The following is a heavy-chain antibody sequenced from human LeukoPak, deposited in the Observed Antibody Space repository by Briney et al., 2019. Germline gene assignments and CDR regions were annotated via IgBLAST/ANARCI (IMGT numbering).Heavy chain of an antibody. CDR1: GFTFSSYW. CDR2: INSDGSST. D-gene: IGHD3-3*01. Sequence: GGSLRLSCAASGFTFSSYWMPWVRQAPGKGLVWVSRINSDGSSTSYADSVKGRFTISRDNAKNTLYLQMNSLRAEDTAVYYCAREGRNTYYDFWSGLNYYYGMDVWGQGTTVTVSS. V-gene: IGHV3-74*01. J-gene: IGHJ6*02. CDR3: AREGRNTYYDFWSGLNYYYGMDV.